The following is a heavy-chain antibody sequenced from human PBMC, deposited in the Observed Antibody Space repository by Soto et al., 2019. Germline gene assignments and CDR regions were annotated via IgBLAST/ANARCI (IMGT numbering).Heavy chain of an antibody. Sequence: QVHLVQSGAEVKKPGASVKVSCKASGYTFTGYYIHWVRQAPGQGLEWMGWINPNSGATNYVQKFQGWVTKTRDTSISTAYRELSRLGSDDTAVYYRARTNDYESPALVYWGPGTLVTVSS. CDR3: ARTNDYESPALVY. V-gene: IGHV1-2*04. J-gene: IGHJ4*02. CDR1: GYTFTGYY. CDR2: INPNSGAT. D-gene: IGHD5-12*01.